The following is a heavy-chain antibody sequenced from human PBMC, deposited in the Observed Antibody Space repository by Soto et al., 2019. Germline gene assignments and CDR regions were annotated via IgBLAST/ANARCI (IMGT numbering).Heavy chain of an antibody. CDR2: IYHSGST. CDR3: ASYYYDSSGYRMFDY. D-gene: IGHD3-22*01. CDR1: GGSISSGGYS. V-gene: IGHV4-30-2*01. J-gene: IGHJ4*02. Sequence: SETLSLTCAVSGGSISSGGYSWSWIRQPPGKGLEWIGYIYHSGSTYYNPSLKSRVTISVDRSKNQFSLKLSSVTAADTAVYYCASYYYDSSGYRMFDYWGQGTLVTVSS.